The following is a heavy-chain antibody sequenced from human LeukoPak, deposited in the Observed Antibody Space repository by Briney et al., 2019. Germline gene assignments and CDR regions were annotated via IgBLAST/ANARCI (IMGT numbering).Heavy chain of an antibody. CDR1: GGSISSYY. D-gene: IGHD3-3*01. J-gene: IGHJ6*04. CDR3: ARSYYDFWSGPWGV. Sequence: SETLSLTCTVSGGSISSYYWSWIRQPPGKGLEWIAYMYYSGSTNYNPSLKSRVTISVDTSKNQFSLKLSSVTAADTAVHCCARSYYDFWSGPWGVWGKGTTVTVSS. V-gene: IGHV4-59*01. CDR2: MYYSGST.